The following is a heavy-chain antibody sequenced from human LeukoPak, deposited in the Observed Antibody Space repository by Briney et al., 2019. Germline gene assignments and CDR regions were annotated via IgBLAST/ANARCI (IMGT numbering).Heavy chain of an antibody. CDR1: GGSFSGYY. D-gene: IGHD3-10*01. Sequence: RPSETLSLTCAVYGGSFSGYYWSWIRQPPGKGLEWIGEINHSGSTNYNPSFKSRVTISVDTSKNQFSLKLSSVTAADTAVYYCARGVVATMVRGVIITTRFDPWGQGTLVTVSS. V-gene: IGHV4-34*01. J-gene: IGHJ5*02. CDR3: ARGVVATMVRGVIITTRFDP. CDR2: INHSGST.